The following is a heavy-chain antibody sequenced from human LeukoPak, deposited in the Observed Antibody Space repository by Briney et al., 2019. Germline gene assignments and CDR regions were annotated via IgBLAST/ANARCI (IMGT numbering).Heavy chain of an antibody. CDR3: ARGANYYGSGSYSFDC. CDR1: GGSISSGGYY. D-gene: IGHD3-10*01. J-gene: IGHJ4*02. V-gene: IGHV4-31*03. Sequence: SQTLSLTCTVSGGSISSGGYYWSWIRQHPGKGLEWIGYIYYSGSTYYNPPLKSRVTISVDTSKNQFSLKLSSVTAADTAVYYCARGANYYGSGSYSFDCWGQGTLVTVSS. CDR2: IYYSGST.